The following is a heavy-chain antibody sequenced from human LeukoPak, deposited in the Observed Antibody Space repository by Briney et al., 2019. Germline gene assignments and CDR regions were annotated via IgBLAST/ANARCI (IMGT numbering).Heavy chain of an antibody. CDR2: MNPGNPDT. D-gene: IGHD3-10*01. V-gene: IGHV5-51*01. Sequence: GESLKISCKGSGYSFSNYWIGWVRQMPGKGLEWMAIMNPGNPDTKYNPAFQGQVTISADKSISTAYLQWSSLKASDSAMYYCARRASSEFWGQGTLVTVPS. CDR3: ARRASSEF. CDR1: GYSFSNYW. J-gene: IGHJ4*02.